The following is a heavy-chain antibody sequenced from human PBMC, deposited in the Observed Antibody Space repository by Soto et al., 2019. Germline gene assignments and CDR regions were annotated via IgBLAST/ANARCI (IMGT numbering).Heavy chain of an antibody. CDR2: INTDGSNT. V-gene: IGHV3-74*01. Sequence: GGSLRLSCAAPGLTFNRYWMHWVRHAPGKGLAWVSHINTDGSNTNYADSVKGRFTISRDNAKSTLFLQMNSLRDEDTAVYYCAREFCSGGNCYTYYFDPWGQGIPVTVSS. CDR1: GLTFNRYW. J-gene: IGHJ5*02. D-gene: IGHD2-15*01. CDR3: AREFCSGGNCYTYYFDP.